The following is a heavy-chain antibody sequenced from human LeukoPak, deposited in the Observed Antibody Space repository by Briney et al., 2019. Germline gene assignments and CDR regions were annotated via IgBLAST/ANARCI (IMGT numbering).Heavy chain of an antibody. J-gene: IGHJ4*02. CDR3: ALWKCDYVWGSYPQGDY. CDR2: IIPIFGTA. CDR1: GGTFSSYA. D-gene: IGHD3-16*02. V-gene: IGHV1-69*05. Sequence: SVKVSCKASGGTFSSYAISWVRQAPGQGLEWMGRIIPIFGTASYAQKFQGRVTITTDESTSTAYMELSSLRSEDTAVYYCALWKCDYVWGSYPQGDYWGQGTLVTVSS.